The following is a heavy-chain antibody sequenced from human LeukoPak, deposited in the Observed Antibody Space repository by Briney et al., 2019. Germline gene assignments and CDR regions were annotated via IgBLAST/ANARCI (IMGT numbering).Heavy chain of an antibody. CDR3: AREPYDSSGYAYYYYGMDV. CDR2: ISSGGAGT. CDR1: VFTFSNSA. V-gene: IGHV3-23*01. J-gene: IGHJ6*02. Sequence: GGSLGLSCAASVFTFSNSAMNWVRQAPGKGLEWVSTISSGGAGTYYADSVKGRFSISRDNSKNTLYLQMNSLRAEDTAVYYCAREPYDSSGYAYYYYGMDVWGQGTTVTVSS. D-gene: IGHD3-22*01.